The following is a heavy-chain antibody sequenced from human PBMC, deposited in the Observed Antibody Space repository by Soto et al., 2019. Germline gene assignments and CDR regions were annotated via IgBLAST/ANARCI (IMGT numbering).Heavy chain of an antibody. Sequence: QVQLQESGPGLVKPSETLSLTCTVSGGSISSYYWSWIRQPPGKGLEWIGYIYYSGSTNYNPSLQSRVTLSVDTSKTQFSLKLSSMTAADTAVYYCARTPRPHHWFDPWGQGTLVTVSS. CDR3: ARTPRPHHWFDP. CDR1: GGSISSYY. V-gene: IGHV4-59*08. J-gene: IGHJ5*02. CDR2: IYYSGST.